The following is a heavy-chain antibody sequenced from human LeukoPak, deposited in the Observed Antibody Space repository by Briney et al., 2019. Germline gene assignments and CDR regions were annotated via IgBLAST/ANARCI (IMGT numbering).Heavy chain of an antibody. D-gene: IGHD6-13*01. CDR2: IYYSGST. Sequence: PWETLSFTGTVTGGSISSDYWSWIRQPPGKGLEWIGYIYYSGSTNYNPSLKSRVTISVDTSKNQFSLTLSSVTAADTAVYYCARGGLPAALTYFHHWGQGTLDPVSS. V-gene: IGHV4-59*01. CDR1: GGSISSDY. CDR3: ARGGLPAALTYFHH. J-gene: IGHJ1*01.